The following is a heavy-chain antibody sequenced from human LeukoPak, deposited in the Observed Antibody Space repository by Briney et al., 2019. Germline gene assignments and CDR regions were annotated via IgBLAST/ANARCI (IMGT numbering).Heavy chain of an antibody. J-gene: IGHJ4*02. CDR3: ASSSRWLQAFDY. D-gene: IGHD5-24*01. Sequence: SVKVSCKASGGTFSSYAISWVRQAPGQGLEWMGGIIPIFGTANYAQKFQGRVTITADESTSTAYMELSSLGSEDTAVYYCASSSRWLQAFDYWGQGTLVTVSS. CDR2: IIPIFGTA. CDR1: GGTFSSYA. V-gene: IGHV1-69*13.